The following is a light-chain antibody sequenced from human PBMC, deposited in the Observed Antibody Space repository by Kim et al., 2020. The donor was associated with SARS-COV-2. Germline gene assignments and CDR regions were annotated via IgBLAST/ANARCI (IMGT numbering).Light chain of an antibody. Sequence: SVSPVQTASITCSGDNLGTKYVAWYQQKPGQSPVLVVFQDIKRPSGIPERFSGSNSGNTATLTISGTQAVDEADYYCQAWDLNTYVFGTGTKVTVL. J-gene: IGLJ1*01. CDR2: QDI. CDR1: NLGTKY. CDR3: QAWDLNTYV. V-gene: IGLV3-1*01.